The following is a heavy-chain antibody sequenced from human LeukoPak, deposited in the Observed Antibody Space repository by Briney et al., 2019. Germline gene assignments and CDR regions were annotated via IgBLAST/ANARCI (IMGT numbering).Heavy chain of an antibody. J-gene: IGHJ4*02. CDR1: GGTFSSYA. CDR3: ARGSWFGEFPFDY. CDR2: IIPIFGTA. Sequence: SVKVSCKASGGTFSSYAISWVRQAPGQGLEWMGGIIPIFGTANYAQKFQGRVTITADESTSTAYMELSSLRSEDAAVYYCARGSWFGEFPFDYWGQGTLVTVSS. V-gene: IGHV1-69*01. D-gene: IGHD3-10*01.